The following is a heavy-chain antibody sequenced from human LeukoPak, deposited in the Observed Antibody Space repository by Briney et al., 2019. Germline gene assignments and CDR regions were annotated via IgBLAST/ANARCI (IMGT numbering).Heavy chain of an antibody. D-gene: IGHD6-25*01. CDR1: GFTLSSYW. J-gene: IGHJ6*03. Sequence: GGSLRLSCAASGFTLSSYWMYWVRQAPGKGLEWVSRINSDGSSTTYADSVKGRFAILRDNAKNTVFLHVKSLRAEDTAVYYCARDYRGYYYYYYMDVLGKGNTVTVSS. CDR3: ARDYRGYYYYYYMDV. V-gene: IGHV3-74*03. CDR2: INSDGSST.